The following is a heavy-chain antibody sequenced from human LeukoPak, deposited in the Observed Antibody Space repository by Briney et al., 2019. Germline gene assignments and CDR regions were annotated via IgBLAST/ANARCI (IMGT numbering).Heavy chain of an antibody. Sequence: GGSLRLSCAASGFTFSSYGMNWVRQAPGKGLEWVSAIGSSGGSTYYADSVKGRFTISRDNSKNTLYLQMNSLRAEDTAVYYCAKQDYGSGSYYPDYWGQGTLVTVSS. V-gene: IGHV3-23*01. CDR3: AKQDYGSGSYYPDY. D-gene: IGHD3-10*01. CDR1: GFTFSSYG. J-gene: IGHJ4*02. CDR2: IGSSGGST.